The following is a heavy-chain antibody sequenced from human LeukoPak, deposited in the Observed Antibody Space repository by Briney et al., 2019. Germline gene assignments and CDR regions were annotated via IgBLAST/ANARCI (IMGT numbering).Heavy chain of an antibody. D-gene: IGHD3-22*01. CDR1: GYIFTSYD. Sequence: ASVKVSCKASGYIFTSYDINWVRQATGQGLEWMGWMNPNSGNTGYAQKFQGRVTITRNTSISTAYMELSSLRSEDTAVYYCARGLRYYYDSDSADYWGQGTLVTVSS. CDR3: ARGLRYYYDSDSADY. J-gene: IGHJ4*02. CDR2: MNPNSGNT. V-gene: IGHV1-8*03.